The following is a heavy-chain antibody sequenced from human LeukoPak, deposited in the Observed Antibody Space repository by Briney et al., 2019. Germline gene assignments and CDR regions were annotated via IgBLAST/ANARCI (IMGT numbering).Heavy chain of an antibody. Sequence: GGSLRLSCVVSRFTYSSHAMSWVRQAPGNGLEWVSGISGSGGRTYYADSVKGRFTISRDNSKNTLYLQIPSLRAEATAVYYCAKAGAGTKDCSSISCQDYYYYFFGMDVWGQGTTVTVSS. V-gene: IGHV3-23*01. J-gene: IGHJ6*02. CDR3: AKAGAGTKDCSSISCQDYYYYFFGMDV. D-gene: IGHD2-2*01. CDR1: RFTYSSHA. CDR2: ISGSGGRT.